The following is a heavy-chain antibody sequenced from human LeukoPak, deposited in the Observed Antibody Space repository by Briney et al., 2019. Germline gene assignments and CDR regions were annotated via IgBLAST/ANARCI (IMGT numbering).Heavy chain of an antibody. V-gene: IGHV4-59*08. CDR1: GGSISSYY. J-gene: IGHJ4*02. Sequence: PSETLSLTCTVSGGSISSYYWSWIRQPPGKGLEWIGYIYYSGSTNYNPSLKSRVTISVDTSKNQFSLKQSSVTAADTAVYYCARIRRGWLVLDYWGQGTLVTVSS. CDR3: ARIRRGWLVLDY. CDR2: IYYSGST. D-gene: IGHD6-19*01.